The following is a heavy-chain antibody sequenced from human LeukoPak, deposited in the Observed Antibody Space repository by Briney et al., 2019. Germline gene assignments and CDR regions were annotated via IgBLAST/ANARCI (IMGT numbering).Heavy chain of an antibody. CDR3: ARDTSAYYDSSGYYAHGFS. Sequence: SVKVSCKASGGTFSSYAISWVRQAPGQGLEWMGGIIPIFGTANYAQKLQGRVTITADESTSTAYMELSSLRSEDTAVYYCARDTSAYYDSSGYYAHGFSWGQGTLVTVSS. CDR2: IIPIFGTA. CDR1: GGTFSSYA. D-gene: IGHD3-22*01. J-gene: IGHJ4*02. V-gene: IGHV1-69*13.